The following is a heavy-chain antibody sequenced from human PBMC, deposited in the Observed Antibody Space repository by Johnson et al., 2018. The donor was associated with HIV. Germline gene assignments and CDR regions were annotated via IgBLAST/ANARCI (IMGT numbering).Heavy chain of an antibody. Sequence: QVQLVESGGGVVQPGRSLRLSCAASGFTFSTYDMHWVRQAPGKGLEWVSVIYSGDRTYSAVSVKGRLTISRDNAKNSLYLQVNSLRAEDTALYYCAKDIWAYCGGDCSPGSAFDIWGRGTMVTVSS. CDR2: IYSGDRT. CDR1: GFTFSTYD. J-gene: IGHJ3*02. CDR3: AKDIWAYCGGDCSPGSAFDI. V-gene: IGHV3-NL1*01. D-gene: IGHD2-21*01.